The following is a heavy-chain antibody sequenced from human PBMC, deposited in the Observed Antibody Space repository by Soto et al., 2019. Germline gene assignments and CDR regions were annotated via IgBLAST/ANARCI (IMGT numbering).Heavy chain of an antibody. CDR1: GDSVSSNSAA. J-gene: IGHJ6*02. D-gene: IGHD5-12*01. Sequence: ETLSLTCAFSGDSVSSNSAAWNWIRQSPSRGLEWLGRTYYRSKWYNDYAVSVKSRITINPDTSKNQFSLQLNSVTPEDTAVYYCARDLGGYSGYDFYYGMDVWGQGTTVTVS. CDR3: ARDLGGYSGYDFYYGMDV. CDR2: TYYRSKWYN. V-gene: IGHV6-1*01.